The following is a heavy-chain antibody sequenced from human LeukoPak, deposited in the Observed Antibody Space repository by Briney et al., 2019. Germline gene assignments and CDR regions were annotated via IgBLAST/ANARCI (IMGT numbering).Heavy chain of an antibody. D-gene: IGHD3-10*01. V-gene: IGHV4-59*01. J-gene: IGHJ4*02. CDR1: GGSISSNY. Sequence: SETLSLTCTVSGGSISSNYWSWTRQPPGKGLEGLGYIYYSGSTKYNPSLKSRLTISVDASKNHFPLKVSSGTTAHRAVNFCARESGSGSPLYYFDYWGQGTLVTVSS. CDR3: ARESGSGSPLYYFDY. CDR2: IYYSGST.